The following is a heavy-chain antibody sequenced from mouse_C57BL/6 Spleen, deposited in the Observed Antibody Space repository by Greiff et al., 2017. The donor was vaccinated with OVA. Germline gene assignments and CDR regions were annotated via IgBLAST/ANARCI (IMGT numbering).Heavy chain of an antibody. J-gene: IGHJ3*01. Sequence: QVQLKQSGPGLVQPSQSLSITCTVSGFSLTSYGVHWVRQSPGKGLEWLGVIWSGGSTDYNAAFISRLSISKDNSKGQVFFKMNSLQADDTAIYYCARRGNWDGEAWFAYWGQGTLVTVSA. D-gene: IGHD4-1*01. CDR2: IWSGGST. CDR1: GFSLTSYG. CDR3: ARRGNWDGEAWFAY. V-gene: IGHV2-2*01.